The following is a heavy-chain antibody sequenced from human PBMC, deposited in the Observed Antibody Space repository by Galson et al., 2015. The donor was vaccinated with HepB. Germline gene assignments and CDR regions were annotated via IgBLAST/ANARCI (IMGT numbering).Heavy chain of an antibody. Sequence: SLRLSCAASGFTFSSYEMNWVRQAPGKGLEWVSYISSSGSTIYYADSVKGRFTISRDNAKNSLYLQMNSLGAEDTAVYYCARYGSYYVYWGQGTLVTVSS. V-gene: IGHV3-48*03. J-gene: IGHJ4*02. CDR1: GFTFSSYE. CDR3: ARYGSYYVY. D-gene: IGHD1-26*01. CDR2: ISSSGSTI.